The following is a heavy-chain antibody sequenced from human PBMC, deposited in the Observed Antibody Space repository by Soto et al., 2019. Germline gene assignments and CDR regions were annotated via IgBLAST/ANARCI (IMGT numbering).Heavy chain of an antibody. D-gene: IGHD6-13*01. Sequence: PLETLCLTCTVSGGSISSSSYYWGWIRQPPGKGLEWIGSIYYSGSTYYNPSLKSRVTISVDTSKNQFSLKLSSVTAADTAVYYCARATVAAAGFDPWGQGTLVTVSS. V-gene: IGHV4-39*01. J-gene: IGHJ5*02. CDR2: IYYSGST. CDR1: GGSISSSSYY. CDR3: ARATVAAAGFDP.